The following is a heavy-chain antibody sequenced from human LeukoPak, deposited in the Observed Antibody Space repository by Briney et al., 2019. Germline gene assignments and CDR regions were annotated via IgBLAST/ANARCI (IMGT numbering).Heavy chain of an antibody. CDR2: ISAYNGNT. D-gene: IGHD5-12*01. CDR1: GYTFTSYG. CDR3: AGGYSGYDAFDI. J-gene: IGHJ3*02. Sequence: ASVRVSCKASGYTFTSYGISWVRQAPGQGLEWMGWISAYNGNTNYAQKLQGRVTMTTDTSTSTAYMELRSLRSDDTAVYYCAGGYSGYDAFDIWGQGTMVTVSS. V-gene: IGHV1-18*01.